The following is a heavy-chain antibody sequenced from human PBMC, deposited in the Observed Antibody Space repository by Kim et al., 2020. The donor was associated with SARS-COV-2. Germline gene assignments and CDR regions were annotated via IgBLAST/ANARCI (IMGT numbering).Heavy chain of an antibody. CDR3: VRVGSGKWFGELLHIDY. CDR2: IYYSGST. D-gene: IGHD3-10*01. Sequence: SETLSLTCTVSGGSISSGGYYWSWIRQHPEKGLEWIGYIYYSGSTYYNPSLKSRVTISVDTSKNQFSLKLSSVTAADTAVYYCVRVGSGKWFGELLHIDYWGQGTLVTVSS. J-gene: IGHJ4*02. V-gene: IGHV4-31*03. CDR1: GGSISSGGYY.